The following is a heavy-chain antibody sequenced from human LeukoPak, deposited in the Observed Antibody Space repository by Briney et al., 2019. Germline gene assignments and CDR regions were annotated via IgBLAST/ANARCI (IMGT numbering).Heavy chain of an antibody. D-gene: IGHD5-24*01. Sequence: GASVKVSCKASGCTFTSYAISWVRQAPGQGLEWMGGIIPIFGTANYAQKFQGRVTITADESTSTAYMELSSLRSEDTAVYFCARPEFWEYGYNYAFDIWGQGTMVTVSS. J-gene: IGHJ3*02. CDR2: IIPIFGTA. CDR3: ARPEFWEYGYNYAFDI. V-gene: IGHV1-69*13. CDR1: GCTFTSYA.